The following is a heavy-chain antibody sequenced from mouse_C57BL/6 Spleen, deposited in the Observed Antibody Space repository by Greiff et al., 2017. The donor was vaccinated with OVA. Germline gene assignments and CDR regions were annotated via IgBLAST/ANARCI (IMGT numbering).Heavy chain of an antibody. CDR2: INPNNGGT. CDR3: AISDGYSPAWFAD. J-gene: IGHJ3*01. CDR1: GYTFTDYY. D-gene: IGHD2-3*01. V-gene: IGHV1-26*01. Sequence: EVQLQQSGPELVKPGASVKISCKASGYTFTDYYMNWVKQSHGKSLEWIGDINPNNGGTSYNQKFKGKATLTVDKSSSTAYMELRSLTSEDSAVYYCAISDGYSPAWFADWGQGTLVTVSA.